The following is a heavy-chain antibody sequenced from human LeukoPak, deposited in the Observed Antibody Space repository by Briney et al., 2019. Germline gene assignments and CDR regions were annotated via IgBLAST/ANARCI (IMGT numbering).Heavy chain of an antibody. V-gene: IGHV4-34*01. CDR3: AGAESIFGVVITWFDP. CDR2: INHSGST. J-gene: IGHJ5*02. CDR1: GGSFSGYY. D-gene: IGHD3-3*01. Sequence: PSETLSLTCAVYGGSFSGYYWSWIRQPPGKGLEWIGEINHSGSTNYNPSLKSRVTISVDTSKNQFSLKLSSVTAADTAVYYCAGAESIFGVVITWFDPWGQGTLVTVSS.